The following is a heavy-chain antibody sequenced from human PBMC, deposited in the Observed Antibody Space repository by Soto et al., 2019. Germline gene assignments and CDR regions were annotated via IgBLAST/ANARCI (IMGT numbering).Heavy chain of an antibody. CDR2: IFSSGST. J-gene: IGHJ4*02. CDR1: GGSINTFY. V-gene: IGHV4-4*07. D-gene: IGHD5-12*01. Sequence: SETLSLTCTVSGGSINTFYWSWVRQPAGKGLEWIGRIFSSGSTSFNPSLESRVAMSVDTSRNHFSLNLSSVTAADMAVYYCAREGSYSAYNFAHGIQLWSFDFWGQGALVTVSS. CDR3: AREGSYSAYNFAHGIQLWSFDF.